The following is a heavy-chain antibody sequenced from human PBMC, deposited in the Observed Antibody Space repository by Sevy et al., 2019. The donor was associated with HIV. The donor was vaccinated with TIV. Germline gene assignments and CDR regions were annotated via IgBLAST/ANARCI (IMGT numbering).Heavy chain of an antibody. CDR1: GFSFKNVW. V-gene: IGHV3-15*01. CDR3: ATVLGAGAAGAFEI. Sequence: GGSLRLSCAGSGFSFKNVWMTWVRQTPGKGLEWVGHAKRKSDGGSIDDGSPVNGRFTISREDSKAMLYLEMSSLKTEDTGVYYCATVLGAGAAGAFEIWGQGTMVTVSS. D-gene: IGHD1-26*01. J-gene: IGHJ3*02. CDR2: AKRKSDGGSI.